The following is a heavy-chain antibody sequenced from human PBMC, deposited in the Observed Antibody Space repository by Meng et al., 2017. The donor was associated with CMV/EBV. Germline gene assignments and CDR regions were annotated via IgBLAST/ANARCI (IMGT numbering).Heavy chain of an antibody. Sequence: SCAASVFTLSSYDMHWVPQAPGKGREWVAHISHDERFKYYADSVKGGFTLSRDNSENTLYLEMNSLNVEDTAVYFCASEMIAPRRVVHYGMDVWGQGTMVTVSS. D-gene: IGHD6-6*01. J-gene: IGHJ6*02. CDR1: VFTLSSYD. CDR3: ASEMIAPRRVVHYGMDV. CDR2: ISHDERFK. V-gene: IGHV3-30*04.